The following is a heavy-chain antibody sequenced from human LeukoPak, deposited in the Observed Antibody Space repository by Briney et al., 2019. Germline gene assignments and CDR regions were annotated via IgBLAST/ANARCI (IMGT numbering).Heavy chain of an antibody. J-gene: IGHJ4*02. D-gene: IGHD6-13*01. CDR1: GYTLTTYY. CDR2: INPSGGST. CDR3: ARDVCSRCYYFDY. V-gene: IGHV1-46*04. Sequence: ASVKVSCKASGYTLTTYYMHWVRQAPGQGLEWVGTINPSGGSTSYAQKLQGKVTMTRDTSTSTVYMELSSLRSEDTAVYYCARDVCSRCYYFDYWGQGTLVTVSS.